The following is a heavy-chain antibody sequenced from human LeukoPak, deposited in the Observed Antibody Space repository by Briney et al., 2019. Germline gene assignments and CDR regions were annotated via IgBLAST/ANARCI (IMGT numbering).Heavy chain of an antibody. Sequence: ASVKVSCKASGYTFTSYVINWVRQATGQGLEWMGWMNPNSGNTGYAQKFQGRVTMTRNTSIRTAYMELSSLRSEDTAVYYCARLASSSWPLYYYYGMDVWGQGTTVTVSS. CDR2: MNPNSGNT. D-gene: IGHD6-13*01. J-gene: IGHJ6*02. CDR3: ARLASSSWPLYYYYGMDV. V-gene: IGHV1-8*01. CDR1: GYTFTSYV.